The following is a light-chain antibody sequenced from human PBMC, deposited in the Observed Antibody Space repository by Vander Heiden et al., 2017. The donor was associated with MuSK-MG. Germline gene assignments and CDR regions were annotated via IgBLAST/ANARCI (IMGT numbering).Light chain of an antibody. CDR2: DVS. Sequence: QSALTQPASVSGSPGQSITISCTGTSSDVGGYNYVSWYQQHPGKAPKLMIYDVSNRPSGVSNRFSGSKSGNTASLTISGPQAEDEADYYCSSYTSSSTLVFGGGTKQTVL. CDR3: SSYTSSSTLV. V-gene: IGLV2-14*03. J-gene: IGLJ2*01. CDR1: SSDVGGYNY.